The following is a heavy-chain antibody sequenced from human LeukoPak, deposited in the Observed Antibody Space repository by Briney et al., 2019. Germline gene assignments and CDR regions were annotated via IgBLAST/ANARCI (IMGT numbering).Heavy chain of an antibody. D-gene: IGHD5-18*01. CDR1: GFTFSSYA. CDR2: ISYDGSNK. Sequence: GGSLRLSCAASGFTFSSYAMHWVCQAPGKGLEWVALISYDGSNKYYADSVKGRFTVSRDNYKNTLYLEMNSLRSEDTAVYYCARDPTGGSRYGLLDYWGQGTLVTVSS. V-gene: IGHV3-30*01. CDR3: ARDPTGGSRYGLLDY. J-gene: IGHJ4*02.